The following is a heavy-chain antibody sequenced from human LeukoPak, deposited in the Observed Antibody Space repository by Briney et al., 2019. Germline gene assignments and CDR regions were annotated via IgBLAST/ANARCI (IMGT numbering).Heavy chain of an antibody. CDR1: GFTFSSYA. CDR2: IKQDGSEK. CDR3: ATRRELRA. V-gene: IGHV3-7*01. Sequence: RTGGSLRLSCAASGFTFSSYAMSWVRQAPGKGLEWVANIKQDGSEKYYVDSVKGRFTISRDNAKNSLYLQMNSLRAEDTAVYYCATRRELRAWGQGTLVTVSS. D-gene: IGHD1-26*01. J-gene: IGHJ5*02.